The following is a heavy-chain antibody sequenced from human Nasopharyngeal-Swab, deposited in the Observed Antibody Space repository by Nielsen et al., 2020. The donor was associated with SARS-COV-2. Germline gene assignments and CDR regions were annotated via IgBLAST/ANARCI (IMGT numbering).Heavy chain of an antibody. J-gene: IGHJ6*02. Sequence: ASAKVSCKASGFTFSVYYMHWVQQAPGQSPEWMGWINPNSGGTNYAQRFQGRVTMTSDTSISTAYMELSSLRSDDTAVYYCAKGKDYYWYYVMDVWGQGTTVTVSS. CDR3: AKGKDYYWYYVMDV. CDR1: GFTFSVYY. CDR2: INPNSGGT. V-gene: IGHV1-2*02.